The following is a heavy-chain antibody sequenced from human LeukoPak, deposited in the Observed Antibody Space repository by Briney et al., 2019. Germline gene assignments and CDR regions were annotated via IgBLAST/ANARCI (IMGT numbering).Heavy chain of an antibody. J-gene: IGHJ4*02. CDR1: GFSFSGYW. CDR3: AKDLVTAFDY. Sequence: GSLRLSCEASGFSFSGYWMHWVRQAPGKGLEWVAVISYDGSNKYYADSVKGRFTISRDNSKNTLYLQMNSLRAEDTAVYYCAKDLVTAFDYWGQGTLVTVSS. CDR2: ISYDGSNK. V-gene: IGHV3-30*18. D-gene: IGHD4-23*01.